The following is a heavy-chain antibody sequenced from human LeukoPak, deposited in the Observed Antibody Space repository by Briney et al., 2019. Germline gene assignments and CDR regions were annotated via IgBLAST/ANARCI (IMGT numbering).Heavy chain of an antibody. J-gene: IGHJ5*02. Sequence: SETLSLTCTVSGGSISSYYWSWIRQPPGKGLEWIGYIYYSGSTNYNPSLKSRVTISVDTSKNQFSLKLSSVTAADTAVYYCARYSGSGGWFDPWGQGTLVTVPS. V-gene: IGHV4-59*08. CDR2: IYYSGST. D-gene: IGHD3-10*01. CDR1: GGSISSYY. CDR3: ARYSGSGGWFDP.